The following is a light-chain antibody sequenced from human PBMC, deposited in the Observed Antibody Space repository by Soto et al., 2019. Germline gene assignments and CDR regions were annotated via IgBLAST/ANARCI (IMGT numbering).Light chain of an antibody. CDR3: QQYDSSHLT. CDR2: GTS. CDR1: QSVTSSY. J-gene: IGKJ4*01. Sequence: ENVLTQSPGTLSLSPGERATLSCRASQSVTSSYLAWYQQKPGQAPRLLIYGTSSRATGIPDRFSGSGSGTDFTLTISRLEPEDFAQYYCQQYDSSHLTFGGGTKVEIK. V-gene: IGKV3-20*01.